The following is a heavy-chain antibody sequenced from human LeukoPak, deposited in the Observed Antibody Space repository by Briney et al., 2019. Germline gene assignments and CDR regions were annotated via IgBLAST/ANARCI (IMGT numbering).Heavy chain of an antibody. Sequence: PSETLSLTCTVSGVSISSHYWYWIRQPPGKGLECIGYMHNSGSTSYNPSLKSRVTISIDTSKKQFSLKLSSVTAADTAVYYGARASRSPLYWFDPWGQGTLVTVSS. D-gene: IGHD3-10*01. CDR1: GVSISSHY. J-gene: IGHJ5*02. CDR2: MHNSGST. V-gene: IGHV4-59*11. CDR3: ARASRSPLYWFDP.